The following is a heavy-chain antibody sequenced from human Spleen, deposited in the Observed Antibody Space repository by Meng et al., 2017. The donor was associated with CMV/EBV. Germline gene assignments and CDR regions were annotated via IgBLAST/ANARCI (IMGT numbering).Heavy chain of an antibody. V-gene: IGHV1-69*10. Sequence: VACHASAASFSSSALSWVRQAPGQGLEWMGGIIPILNRPSYAQKFQGRLTVTADKSTSISYMDLSDLRPDDTAVYFCARVDRPEDYWGQGTLVTVSS. J-gene: IGHJ4*02. CDR2: IIPILNRP. CDR3: ARVDRPEDY. CDR1: AASFSSSA.